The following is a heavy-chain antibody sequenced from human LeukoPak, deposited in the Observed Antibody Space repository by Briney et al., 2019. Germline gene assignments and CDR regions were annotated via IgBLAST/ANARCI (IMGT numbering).Heavy chain of an antibody. J-gene: IGHJ4*02. D-gene: IGHD6-19*01. CDR2: ISGSGGST. V-gene: IGHV3-23*01. CDR1: GFTFSSYA. Sequence: PGGSLGLSCAASGFTFSSYAMSWVRQAPGKGLEWVSAISGSGGSTYYADSVKGRFTISRDNSKNTLYLQMNSLRAEDTAVYYCAAQIGSSGWSSYFDYWGQGTLVTVSS. CDR3: AAQIGSSGWSSYFDY.